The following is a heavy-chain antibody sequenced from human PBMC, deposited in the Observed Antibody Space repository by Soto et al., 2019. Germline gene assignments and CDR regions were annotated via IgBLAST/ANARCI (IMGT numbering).Heavy chain of an antibody. V-gene: IGHV4-59*01. D-gene: IGHD6-19*01. CDR3: ARQHPLDSGAWYN. CDR1: GGSISSYY. CDR2: IYYSGST. J-gene: IGHJ4*02. Sequence: LSLTWTFSGGSISSYYWSWIRQPPGKGLEWIGYIYYSGSTNYNPSLKSRVTISVDTSKNQFPLKLSSVTAADTAMYYCARQHPLDSGAWYNWGQGTLVTV.